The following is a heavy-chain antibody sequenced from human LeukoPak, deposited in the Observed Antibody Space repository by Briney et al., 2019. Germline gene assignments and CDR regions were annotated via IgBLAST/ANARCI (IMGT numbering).Heavy chain of an antibody. CDR3: AKDLLGQWPTVFDY. CDR1: GFTFSSYW. CDR2: IKQDGSER. D-gene: IGHD6-19*01. Sequence: TGGSLRLSCAASGFTFSSYWMSWVRQAPGKGLEWVANIKQDGSERYYMDSMKGRFTISRDNAKNSLYLQMNSLRAEDTAVYYCAKDLLGQWPTVFDYWGQGTLVTVSS. J-gene: IGHJ4*02. V-gene: IGHV3-7*01.